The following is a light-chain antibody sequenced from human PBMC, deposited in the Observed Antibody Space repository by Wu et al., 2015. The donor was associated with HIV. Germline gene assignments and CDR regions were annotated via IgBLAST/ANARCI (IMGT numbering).Light chain of an antibody. V-gene: IGKV1-9*01. J-gene: IGKJ4*01. CDR3: QQGDSYPLT. Sequence: DIQLTQSPSFLSANIGDRVTIACRASQGITNSLAWFQQKPGKAPKLLLYGASTLHTGVPSRFSGSGSGTEFTLTISSLQPEDCATYYCQQGDSYPLTFGGGTKVEMK. CDR1: QGITNS. CDR2: GAS.